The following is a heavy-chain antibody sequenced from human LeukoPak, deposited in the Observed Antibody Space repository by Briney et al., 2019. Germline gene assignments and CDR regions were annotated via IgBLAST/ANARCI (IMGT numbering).Heavy chain of an antibody. CDR2: IYYSGST. V-gene: IGHV4-59*01. Sequence: SETLSLTCTVSGGSISSYYWSWIRQPPGKGLEWIGYIYYSGSTNYNPSLKSRVTISVDTSENQFSLKLSSVTAADTAVYYCARGYSYGPIAFDIWGQGTMVTVSS. D-gene: IGHD5-18*01. J-gene: IGHJ3*02. CDR3: ARGYSYGPIAFDI. CDR1: GGSISSYY.